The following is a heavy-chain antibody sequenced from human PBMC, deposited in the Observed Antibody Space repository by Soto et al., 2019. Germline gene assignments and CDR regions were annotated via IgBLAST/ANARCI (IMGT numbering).Heavy chain of an antibody. Sequence: GGSLRLACAASGFTFSSYGMHWVRQAPGKGLEWVAVIWYDGSNKYYTDSVKGRFTISRDNSKSTLYLQMNSLRAEDTAVYYCARDHHTAMVQDVWGQGXTVTVYS. CDR3: ARDHHTAMVQDV. CDR2: IWYDGSNK. D-gene: IGHD5-18*01. V-gene: IGHV3-33*01. J-gene: IGHJ6*02. CDR1: GFTFSSYG.